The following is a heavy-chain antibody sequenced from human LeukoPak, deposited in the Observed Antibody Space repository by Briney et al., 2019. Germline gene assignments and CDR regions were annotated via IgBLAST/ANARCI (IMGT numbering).Heavy chain of an antibody. Sequence: ASVTVSCKASGYTFTNYGVSWVRQAPGQGREGMGGINAYNGDTHYAQNLQGRLTMTTDTSTSMAFMELRSLRPDDTAVYFCARWGLVAPGTYYYYYMDVWGRGTTVTVSS. CDR3: ARWGLVAPGTYYYYYMDV. CDR1: GYTFTNYG. D-gene: IGHD2-2*01. J-gene: IGHJ6*03. CDR2: INAYNGDT. V-gene: IGHV1-18*01.